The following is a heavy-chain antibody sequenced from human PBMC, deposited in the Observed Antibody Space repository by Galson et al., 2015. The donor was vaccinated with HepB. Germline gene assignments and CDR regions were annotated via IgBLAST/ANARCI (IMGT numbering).Heavy chain of an antibody. Sequence: SLRLSCAASGFTFSSYGMHWVRQAPGKGLEWVAVISYDGSNKYYADSVKGRFTISRDNSKNTLYLQMNSLRAEDTAVYYCAKDRYGAGIGPFDYWGQGTLVTVSS. J-gene: IGHJ4*02. D-gene: IGHD4/OR15-4a*01. CDR2: ISYDGSNK. CDR1: GFTFSSYG. CDR3: AKDRYGAGIGPFDY. V-gene: IGHV3-30*18.